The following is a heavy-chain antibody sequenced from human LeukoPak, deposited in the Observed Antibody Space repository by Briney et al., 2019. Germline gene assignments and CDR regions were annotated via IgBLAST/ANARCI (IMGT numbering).Heavy chain of an antibody. J-gene: IGHJ4*02. D-gene: IGHD3-10*01. V-gene: IGHV4-34*01. CDR3: ARTRYYYNSRSYGAPYYFDY. CDR2: IKHSGST. Sequence: SETLSLTCAVYGGSFSGYYWSWIRQPPGKGLEWIGEIKHSGSTNYNPSLKSRVTISLDTSKNQFSLKLSSVTAADTAVYYCARTRYYYNSRSYGAPYYFDYWGQGTLVTVSS. CDR1: GGSFSGYY.